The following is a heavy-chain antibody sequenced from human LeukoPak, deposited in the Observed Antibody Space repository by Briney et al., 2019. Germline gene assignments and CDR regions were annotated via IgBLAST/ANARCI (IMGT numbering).Heavy chain of an antibody. CDR2: ISSSGSTI. J-gene: IGHJ4*02. CDR1: GFTFSDYY. CDR3: AALTGDFSSPLDY. D-gene: IGHD7-27*01. Sequence: GGSLRLSCAASGFTFSDYYMSWIRQAPGKGLEWVSYISSSGSTIYYADSVKGRFTISRDNAKNSLYLQMNSLRAEDTAVYYCAALTGDFSSPLDYWGQGTLVTVSS. V-gene: IGHV3-11*01.